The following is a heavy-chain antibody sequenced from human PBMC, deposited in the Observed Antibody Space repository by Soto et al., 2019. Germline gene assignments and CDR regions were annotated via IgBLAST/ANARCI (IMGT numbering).Heavy chain of an antibody. D-gene: IGHD5-12*01. CDR3: AKDARPDGYWDFDY. CDR1: GLTFSSYS. J-gene: IGHJ4*02. CDR2: IYGSGSST. V-gene: IGHV3-23*01. Sequence: PGGSLRLSYAGCGLTFSSYSMNWVRQAPGKGLEWVSGIYGSGSSTYYADSVKGRFTISRDNSKNTLYLQMNSLRAEDTAIYYCAKDARPDGYWDFDYCGQGTLVTVSS.